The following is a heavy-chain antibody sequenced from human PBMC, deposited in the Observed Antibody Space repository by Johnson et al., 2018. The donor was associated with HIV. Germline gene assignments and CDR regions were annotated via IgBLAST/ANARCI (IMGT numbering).Heavy chain of an antibody. CDR2: ITSSGSTM. CDR3: ARDLRGAFDI. D-gene: IGHD4-17*01. Sequence: VQLVESGGSVVRPGGSLRLSCAASGFTFDDYGMRWVRQAPGKGLEWVSYITSSGSTMYYADSVKGRFTITRDNTKNTLYLQMNSLRPEDTAVYYCARDLRGAFDIWGQGTMVTVSS. J-gene: IGHJ3*02. CDR1: GFTFDDYG. V-gene: IGHV3-48*01.